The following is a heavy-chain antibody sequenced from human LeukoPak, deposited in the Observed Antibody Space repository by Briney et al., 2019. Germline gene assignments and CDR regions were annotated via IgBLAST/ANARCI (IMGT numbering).Heavy chain of an antibody. CDR3: TTEDIVVVVAATTPDY. D-gene: IGHD2-15*01. CDR1: GFTFRNAW. J-gene: IGHJ4*02. Sequence: GGSLRLSCAASGFTFRNAWMSWVRQAPGKGLEWVGRIKSKTDGGTTDYAAPVKGRFTISRDDSKNTLYLQMNSLKTEDTAVYYCTTEDIVVVVAATTPDYWGQGTLVTVSS. CDR2: IKSKTDGGTT. V-gene: IGHV3-15*01.